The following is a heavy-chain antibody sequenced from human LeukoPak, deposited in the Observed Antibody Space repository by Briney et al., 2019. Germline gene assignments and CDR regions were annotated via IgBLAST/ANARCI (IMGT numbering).Heavy chain of an antibody. D-gene: IGHD3-22*01. V-gene: IGHV3-53*01. CDR3: ARGTYYYDSSGYYYTGGGAPMPFH. J-gene: IGHJ4*02. CDR2: IYSGGNT. CDR1: GLSVSNTY. Sequence: GGSLRLSCAASGLSVSNTYMSWVRQAPGKGLEWVSIIYSGGNTYYADSVKGRFTISRDNSKNTLYLQMNRLRPEDTAVYYCARGTYYYDSSGYYYTGGGAPMPFHWGQGTLVTVSS.